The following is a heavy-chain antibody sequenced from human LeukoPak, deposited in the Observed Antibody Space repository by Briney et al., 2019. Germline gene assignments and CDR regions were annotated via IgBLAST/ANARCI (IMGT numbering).Heavy chain of an antibody. V-gene: IGHV4-30-2*01. CDR3: ARGAVTTDLYYFDY. CDR2: IYHSGST. Sequence: SETLSLTCAVSGGSISSGGYSWSWIRQPPGKGLEWIGYIYHSGSTYYNPSLKSRVTIAVDRSKNRFSLKLSSVTAADTAVYYCARGAVTTDLYYFDYSGQGTLVTVSS. CDR1: GGSISSGGYS. D-gene: IGHD4-17*01. J-gene: IGHJ4*02.